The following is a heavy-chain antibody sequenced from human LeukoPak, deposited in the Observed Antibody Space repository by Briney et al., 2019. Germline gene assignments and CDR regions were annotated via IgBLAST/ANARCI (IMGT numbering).Heavy chain of an antibody. CDR1: GFTFSSYA. Sequence: GGSLRLSCAASGFTFSSYAMSWVRQAPGKGLEWVSSISSSSSYIYYADSVKGRFTISRDNAKNSLYLQMNSLRAEDTAVYYCAKEGYSSSWWGGAFDIWGQGTMVTVSS. V-gene: IGHV3-21*01. CDR2: ISSSSSYI. J-gene: IGHJ3*02. CDR3: AKEGYSSSWWGGAFDI. D-gene: IGHD6-13*01.